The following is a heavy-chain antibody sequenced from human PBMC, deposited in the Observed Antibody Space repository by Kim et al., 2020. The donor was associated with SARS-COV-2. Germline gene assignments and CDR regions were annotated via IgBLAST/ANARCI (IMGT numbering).Heavy chain of an antibody. J-gene: IGHJ4*02. Sequence: GGSLRLSCVASGFIFSDYYMSWIRQAPGKGLEWLSYISSSSSHTNYADSVKGRFTISSDNAKNSVYLQMNSLRAEDTAVYYCARDREGFGQHVDYWGQGTLVTVSS. CDR3: ARDREGFGQHVDY. V-gene: IGHV3-11*05. D-gene: IGHD3-10*01. CDR1: GFIFSDYY. CDR2: ISSSSSHT.